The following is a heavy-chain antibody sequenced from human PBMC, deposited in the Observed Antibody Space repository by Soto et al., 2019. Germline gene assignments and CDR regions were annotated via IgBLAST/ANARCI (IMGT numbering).Heavy chain of an antibody. Sequence: GGSLRFSCAASGFTFSRFELHWVRQAPGKGLEWISYISSSGSTAYYASSVEGRFTISRDNANNSVYLQMDSLRAEDTALYYCTRAAWFPYLSFYWGHGALVTVSS. CDR1: GFTFSRFE. J-gene: IGHJ4*01. CDR2: ISSSGSTA. V-gene: IGHV3-48*03. D-gene: IGHD3-10*01. CDR3: TRAAWFPYLSFY.